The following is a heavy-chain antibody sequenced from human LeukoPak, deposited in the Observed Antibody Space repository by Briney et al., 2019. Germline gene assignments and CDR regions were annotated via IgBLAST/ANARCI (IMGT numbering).Heavy chain of an antibody. CDR3: AKDESPKLLWFGELSGYFDY. CDR1: GFTFDDYA. J-gene: IGHJ4*02. D-gene: IGHD3-10*01. CDR2: IIWNSGSI. V-gene: IGHV3-9*01. Sequence: GGSLRLSCAASGFTFDDYAMHWVRQAPGKGLEWVSGIIWNSGSIGYADSVKGRFTISRDNAKNSLYLQMNSLRAEDTALYYCAKDESPKLLWFGELSGYFDYWGQGTLVTVSS.